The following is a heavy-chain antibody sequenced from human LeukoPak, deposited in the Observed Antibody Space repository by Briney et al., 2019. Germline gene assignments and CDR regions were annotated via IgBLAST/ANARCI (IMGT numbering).Heavy chain of an antibody. Sequence: PGGSLRLSCAASGFTFSSYAMNWVRQAPGKGLEWVSTISDSGANTYYADSVKGRFTISRDNSKNTLYLQMNSLTAEDTAVYYCAKGIGSDWGFDYWGQGTLVPVSS. CDR1: GFTFSSYA. J-gene: IGHJ4*02. V-gene: IGHV3-23*01. CDR2: ISDSGANT. D-gene: IGHD6-19*01. CDR3: AKGIGSDWGFDY.